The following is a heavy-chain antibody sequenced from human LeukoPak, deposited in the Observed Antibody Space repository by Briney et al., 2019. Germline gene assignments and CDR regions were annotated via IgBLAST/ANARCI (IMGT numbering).Heavy chain of an antibody. Sequence: GGSLRLSCAASGFTFSSYAMSWVRQAPGKGLEWVSAISGSGGSTYYADSVKGRFTISRDNSKNTLYLQMNSLRAEDTAVYYWAKDLKAPPMWGVPAGPYYYYYGMDVWGQGTTVTVSS. CDR3: AKDLKAPPMWGVPAGPYYYYYGMDV. J-gene: IGHJ6*02. D-gene: IGHD2-2*01. CDR1: GFTFSSYA. CDR2: ISGSGGST. V-gene: IGHV3-23*01.